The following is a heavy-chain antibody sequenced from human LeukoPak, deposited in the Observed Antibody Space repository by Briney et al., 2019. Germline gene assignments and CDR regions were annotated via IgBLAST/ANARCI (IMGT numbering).Heavy chain of an antibody. Sequence: PGGSLRLSCAASGFTFSSYSMNWVRQAPGKGLEWVSGINWNGGSTGYADSVKGRFTISRDNAKNSLYLQMNSLRAEDTALYYCARDQRYYDFWSGYYGNYYYYYMDVWGKGTTVTVSS. J-gene: IGHJ6*03. V-gene: IGHV3-20*04. CDR2: INWNGGST. CDR3: ARDQRYYDFWSGYYGNYYYYYMDV. CDR1: GFTFSSYS. D-gene: IGHD3-3*01.